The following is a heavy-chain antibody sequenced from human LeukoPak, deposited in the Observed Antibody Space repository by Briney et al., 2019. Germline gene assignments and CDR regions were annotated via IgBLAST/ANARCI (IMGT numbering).Heavy chain of an antibody. CDR3: ARGYSEQQLRFDP. V-gene: IGHV1-18*01. J-gene: IGHJ5*02. CDR2: ISAYNGNT. CDR1: GYTFTSYG. D-gene: IGHD6-13*01. Sequence: APVKVSCKASGYTFTSYGISWVRQAPGQGLEWMGWISAYNGNTNYAQKFQGRVTMTTDTSTSTAYMELRSLRSDDTAVYYCARGYSEQQLRFDPWGEGAPVSASS.